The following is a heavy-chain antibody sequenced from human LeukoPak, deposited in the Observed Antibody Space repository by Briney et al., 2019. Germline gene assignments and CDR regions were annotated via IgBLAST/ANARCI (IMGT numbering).Heavy chain of an antibody. Sequence: GESLKISCKTSGYSFPEYWIAWVRQVPGKGLEWMGIIYPGDSDTRYSPSFQGQVTISADTFTSTAFLQWSSLKASDTAMYYCARPPPYNAGSYPNYWGQGTLVTVSS. V-gene: IGHV5-51*01. CDR1: GYSFPEYW. CDR2: IYPGDSDT. J-gene: IGHJ4*02. D-gene: IGHD1-26*01. CDR3: ARPPPYNAGSYPNY.